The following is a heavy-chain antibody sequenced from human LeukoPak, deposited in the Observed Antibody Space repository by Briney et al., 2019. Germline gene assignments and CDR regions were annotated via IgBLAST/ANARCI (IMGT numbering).Heavy chain of an antibody. CDR1: GGSISSSNW. CDR2: IYHSGST. CDR3: ARGQRGEVFKSPSITLDF. D-gene: IGHD3-10*01. J-gene: IGHJ4*02. V-gene: IGHV4-4*02. Sequence: PSGTLSLTCAVSGGSISSSNWWSWVRQPPGKGLEWIGEIYHSGSTNYNPSLKSRVTTSVDKSKNQFSLKLSSVTAADTAVYYCARGQRGEVFKSPSITLDFWGQGTLVTVSS.